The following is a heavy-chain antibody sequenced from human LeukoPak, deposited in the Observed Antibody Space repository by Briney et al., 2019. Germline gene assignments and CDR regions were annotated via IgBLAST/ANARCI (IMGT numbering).Heavy chain of an antibody. CDR1: GISLSNYA. CDR2: ISERGGST. Sequence: GGSLRLSCVVSGISLSNYAMTWVRQSPGKGLELVSYISERGGSTTYADSVKGRFTISRDTSLNTLYLQMNNLRGEDTAVYFCAERGVVIRGILVIGYHQEAYHYDFWGQGVLVTVSS. V-gene: IGHV3-23*01. J-gene: IGHJ4*02. D-gene: IGHD3-10*01. CDR3: AERGVVIRGILVIGYHQEAYHYDF.